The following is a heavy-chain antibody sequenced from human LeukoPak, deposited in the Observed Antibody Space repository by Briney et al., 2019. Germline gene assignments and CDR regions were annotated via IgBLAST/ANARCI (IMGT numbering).Heavy chain of an antibody. CDR2: IYYSGTT. CDR3: ARRRPPSGFDI. V-gene: IGHV4-39*01. Sequence: PSETLSLTCTVSGGSMSSTGYYWGWIRQPPGKGLEWIGNIYYSGTTYYNPSLKSRAVISVDMSKNQFSLKLSYVTAAETAVYYCARRRPPSGFDIWGQGTMVTVSS. J-gene: IGHJ3*02. CDR1: GGSMSSTGYY. D-gene: IGHD6-19*01.